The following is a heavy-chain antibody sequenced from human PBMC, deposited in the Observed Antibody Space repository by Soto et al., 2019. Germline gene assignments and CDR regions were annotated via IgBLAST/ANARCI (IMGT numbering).Heavy chain of an antibody. Sequence: PVESLQISCKGSGYSFPTYWLAWVRQTPGRGLEYMGIIYPGDSDSRYSPAFQGQVTISADKSINTAYLQWTSLKASDTAIYYCARSRVSTPRLEDPSDIWGKGKMVTVSS. D-gene: IGHD5-12*01. CDR1: GYSFPTYW. V-gene: IGHV5-51*01. CDR2: IYPGDSDS. J-gene: IGHJ3*02. CDR3: ARSRVSTPRLEDPSDI.